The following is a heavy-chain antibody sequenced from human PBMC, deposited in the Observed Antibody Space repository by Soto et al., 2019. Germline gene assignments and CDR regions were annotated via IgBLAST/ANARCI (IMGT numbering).Heavy chain of an antibody. Sequence: SVKVSCKXSGGTFSSYAISWVRQAPGQGLEWMGGIIPIFGTANYAQKFQGRVTITADESTSTAYMELSSLRSEDTAVYYCAREVGATTGSWFDPWGQGTLVTVSS. CDR2: IIPIFGTA. V-gene: IGHV1-69*13. CDR1: GGTFSSYA. CDR3: AREVGATTGSWFDP. D-gene: IGHD1-26*01. J-gene: IGHJ5*02.